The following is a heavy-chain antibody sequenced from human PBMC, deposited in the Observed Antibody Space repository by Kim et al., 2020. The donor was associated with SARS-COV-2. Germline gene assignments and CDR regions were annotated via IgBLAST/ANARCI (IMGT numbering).Heavy chain of an antibody. Sequence: GGSLRLSCVVSGFTFSSSWMTWVRQAPGKGLEWVATINPDGSERNYVDSVKGRFAISRDNAKNLLYLQMNSLRIEDTAVYYCPRDLNWDDQCWGQGTLV. CDR3: PRDLNWDDQC. J-gene: IGHJ4*02. CDR2: INPDGSER. D-gene: IGHD1-1*01. CDR1: GFTFSSSW. V-gene: IGHV3-7*03.